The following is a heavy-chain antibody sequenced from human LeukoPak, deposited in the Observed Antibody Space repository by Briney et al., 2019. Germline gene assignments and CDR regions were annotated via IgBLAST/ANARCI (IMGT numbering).Heavy chain of an antibody. D-gene: IGHD2-15*01. CDR1: GFTFSKAW. Sequence: GGSLRLSCAASGFTFSKAWMSWVRQAPGKGLEWVANIKQDGSEEYYVDSVRGRFTISRDNAKNSLYLQMNSLRAEDTAVYYCARNTVYCSGGSCYVGYWGQGTRVTVSS. J-gene: IGHJ4*02. CDR2: IKQDGSEE. V-gene: IGHV3-7*01. CDR3: ARNTVYCSGGSCYVGY.